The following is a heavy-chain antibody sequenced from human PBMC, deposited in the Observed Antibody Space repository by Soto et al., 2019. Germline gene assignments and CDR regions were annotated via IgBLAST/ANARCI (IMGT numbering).Heavy chain of an antibody. D-gene: IGHD2-15*01. CDR3: TKAGGPRRFFVY. Sequence: GGSLRLSCAASGFTFSSYAMSWARQAPGKGLEWVSAISGSGGSTYYADSVKGRFTISRDNSKNTLHLQMNSLRAEETAVYYCTKAGGPRRFFVYWGQRPLVTDSS. J-gene: IGHJ4*02. CDR2: ISGSGGST. CDR1: GFTFSSYA. V-gene: IGHV3-23*01.